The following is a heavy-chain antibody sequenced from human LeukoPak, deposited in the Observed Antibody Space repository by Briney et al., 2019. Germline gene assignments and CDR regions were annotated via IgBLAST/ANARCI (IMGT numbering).Heavy chain of an antibody. V-gene: IGHV3-30*03. CDR1: GFTFSSYG. CDR2: ISYDGSNK. D-gene: IGHD3-10*01. J-gene: IGHJ4*02. Sequence: GRSLRLSCAASGFTFSSYGMHWVRQAPGKGLEWVAVISYDGSNKYYADSVKGRFTISRDNSKNTLYLQMNSLRAEDTAVYYCARDPSNYYGSGPFDYWGQGTLVTASS. CDR3: ARDPSNYYGSGPFDY.